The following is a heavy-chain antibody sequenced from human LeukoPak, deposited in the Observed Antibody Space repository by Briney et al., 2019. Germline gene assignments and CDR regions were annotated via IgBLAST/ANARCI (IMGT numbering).Heavy chain of an antibody. D-gene: IGHD2-21*02. J-gene: IGHJ3*02. CDR2: ISSSGSTI. Sequence: GGSLRLSCAASGFTFSDYYMSWIRQAPGKGLEWVSYISSSGSTIYYADSVKGRFTISRDNAKNSLYLQMNSLRAEDTAVYYCARGLTIVVTPSSLHDAFDIWGQGTMVTVSS. CDR3: ARGLTIVVTPSSLHDAFDI. V-gene: IGHV3-11*04. CDR1: GFTFSDYY.